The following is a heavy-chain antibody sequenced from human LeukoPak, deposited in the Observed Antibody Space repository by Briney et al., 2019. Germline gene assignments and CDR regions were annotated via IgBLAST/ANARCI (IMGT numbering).Heavy chain of an antibody. CDR2: TYYRSRWYN. D-gene: IGHD6-13*01. CDR3: ARDRWSYCFDY. Sequence: SQTLSLTCAISGDSVSGSSAAWNWLRQSPSRGLEWLGRTYYRSRWYNDYAVSVKSRIAIDPDTSKNQVSLQLNSVTPEDTAVYYCARDRWSYCFDYWGQGALVTVSS. V-gene: IGHV6-1*01. CDR1: GDSVSGSSAA. J-gene: IGHJ4*02.